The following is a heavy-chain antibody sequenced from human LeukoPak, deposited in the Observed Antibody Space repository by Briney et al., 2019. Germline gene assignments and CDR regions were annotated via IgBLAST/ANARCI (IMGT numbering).Heavy chain of an antibody. J-gene: IGHJ4*02. D-gene: IGHD5-18*01. V-gene: IGHV4-39*01. CDR3: VSPRGFSYGYFDY. Sequence: PSETLSLTCTVSGGSISSSAYWGWIRQPPGKGLEWIGSIYYSKNTYYNPSLKSRVTISADTSKNQFSLTLGSVSATDTAVYYCVSPRGFSYGYFDYWGQGTLVTVSS. CDR2: IYYSKNT. CDR1: GGSISSSAY.